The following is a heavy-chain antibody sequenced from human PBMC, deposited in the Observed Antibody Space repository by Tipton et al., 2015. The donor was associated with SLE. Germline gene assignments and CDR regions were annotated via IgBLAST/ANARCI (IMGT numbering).Heavy chain of an antibody. Sequence: GLVKPSETLSLTCTVSGGSISSYYWSWIRQPPGKGLEWIGYIYYTGSTNYNPSLKSRVTISVDTSKNQFSLKLTSVTAADTAVYYCARGGTARTLLSWGQGTLVSVSS. D-gene: IGHD3-16*01. J-gene: IGHJ4*02. CDR3: ARGGTARTLLS. V-gene: IGHV4-59*01. CDR1: GGSISSYY. CDR2: IYYTGST.